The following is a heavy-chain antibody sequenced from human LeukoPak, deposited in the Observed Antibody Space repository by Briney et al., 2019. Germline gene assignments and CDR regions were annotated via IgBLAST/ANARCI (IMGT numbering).Heavy chain of an antibody. CDR2: ISYDGSNK. V-gene: IGHV3-30*04. D-gene: IGHD3-10*01. Sequence: PGGSLRLSCAASGFTFSSYAMHWVRQAPGKGLEWVAVISYDGSNKYYADSVKGRFTISRDNSKNTLYLQMNSLRAEDTAVYYCARDRHYGSGRSQTYYYGMDVWGQGTTVTVSS. J-gene: IGHJ6*02. CDR3: ARDRHYGSGRSQTYYYGMDV. CDR1: GFTFSSYA.